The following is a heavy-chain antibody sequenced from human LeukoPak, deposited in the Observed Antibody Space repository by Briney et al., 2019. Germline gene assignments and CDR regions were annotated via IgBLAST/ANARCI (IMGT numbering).Heavy chain of an antibody. CDR3: ARSYGSGSYFNSLYYFDY. CDR2: VSSSGSTI. V-gene: IGHV3-11*01. J-gene: IGHJ4*02. D-gene: IGHD3-10*01. CDR1: GFTFSDYY. Sequence: GGSLRLFCAASGFTFSDYYMSWIRQAPGKGLEWVSYVSSSGSTIYYADSVKGRFTISRDNAKNSLYLQMNSLRAEDTAVYYCARSYGSGSYFNSLYYFDYWGQGTLVTVSS.